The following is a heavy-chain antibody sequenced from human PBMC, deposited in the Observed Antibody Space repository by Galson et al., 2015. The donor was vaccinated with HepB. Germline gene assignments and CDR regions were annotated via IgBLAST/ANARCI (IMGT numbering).Heavy chain of an antibody. CDR2: IYYSGST. CDR3: ARDGLAARPTAYYYYGMDV. Sequence: LSLTCTVSGGSISSYYWSWIRQPPGKGLEWIGYIYYSGSTNYNPSLKSRVTISVDTSKNQFSLKLSSVTAADTAVYYCARDGLAARPTAYYYYGMDVWGQGTTVTVSS. J-gene: IGHJ6*02. V-gene: IGHV4-59*01. CDR1: GGSISSYY. D-gene: IGHD6-6*01.